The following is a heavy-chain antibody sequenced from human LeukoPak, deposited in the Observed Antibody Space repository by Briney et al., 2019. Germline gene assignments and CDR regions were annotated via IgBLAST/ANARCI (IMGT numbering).Heavy chain of an antibody. J-gene: IGHJ6*03. Sequence: GGSLRLSCAASGFTFSGSAMHWVRQASGKGLEWVGRIRSKANSYATAYAASVKGRFTISRDDSKNTAYLQMNSLRAEDTAVYYCAKDQAKRYFDWLLRYYYYYYMDVWGKGTTVTISS. V-gene: IGHV3-73*01. CDR2: IRSKANSYAT. CDR1: GFTFSGSA. CDR3: AKDQAKRYFDWLLRYYYYYYMDV. D-gene: IGHD3-9*01.